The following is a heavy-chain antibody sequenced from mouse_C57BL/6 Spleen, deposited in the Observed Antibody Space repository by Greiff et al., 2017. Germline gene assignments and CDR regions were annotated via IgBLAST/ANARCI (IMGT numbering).Heavy chain of an antibody. J-gene: IGHJ1*03. Sequence: QVTLKESGAELVKPGASVKISCKASGYAFSSYWMNWVKQRPGKGLAWIGQIYPGDGDTNYNGKFKGKATLTADKSSSTAYMQLSSLTSEDSAVYFCASRGDWYFDVWGTGTTVTVSS. CDR2: IYPGDGDT. CDR3: ASRGDWYFDV. CDR1: GYAFSSYW. V-gene: IGHV1-80*01.